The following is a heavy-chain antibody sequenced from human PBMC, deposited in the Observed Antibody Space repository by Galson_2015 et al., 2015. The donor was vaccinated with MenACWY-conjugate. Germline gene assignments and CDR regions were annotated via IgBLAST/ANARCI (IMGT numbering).Heavy chain of an antibody. D-gene: IGHD1-14*01. CDR1: GFTFSTFG. J-gene: IGHJ4*02. Sequence: SLRLSCAASGFTFSTFGMSWVRQAPGKGLEWVAAVVNDGRVTYHADSVKGRLTIPRDNSKNMLYLDMKSLRAEDTAVYYCAKDRNQGTPEYFDFWGQGSLVTVSS. CDR2: VVNDGRVT. CDR3: AKDRNQGTPEYFDF. V-gene: IGHV3-23*01.